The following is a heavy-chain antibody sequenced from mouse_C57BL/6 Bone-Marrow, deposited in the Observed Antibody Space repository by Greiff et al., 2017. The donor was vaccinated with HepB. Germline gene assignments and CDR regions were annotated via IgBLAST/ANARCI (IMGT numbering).Heavy chain of an antibody. D-gene: IGHD1-1*01. CDR2: IDPSDSYT. V-gene: IGHV1-69*01. CDR3: ARKVLSSYGSSYWYFDV. CDR1: GYTFTSYW. J-gene: IGHJ1*03. Sequence: VQLQQPGAELVMPGASVKLSCKASGYTFTSYWMHWVKQRPGQGLEWIGEIDPSDSYTNYNQKFKGKSTLTVDKSSSTAYMQLSSLTSEDSAVYYCARKVLSSYGSSYWYFDVWAQGPRSPSPQ.